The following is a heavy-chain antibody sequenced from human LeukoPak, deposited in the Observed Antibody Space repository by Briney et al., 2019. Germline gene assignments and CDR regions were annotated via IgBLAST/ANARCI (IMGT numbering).Heavy chain of an antibody. CDR1: GGSISSGDYY. J-gene: IGHJ4*02. Sequence: SETLSLTCTVSGGSISSGDYYGRWIRQPPGKGLEWIGYIYYGGSTYYNPSLKSRVTISVDTSKNQFSLKLSSVTAADTAVYYCARNSQWLVHDYWGQGTLVTVSS. CDR2: IYYGGST. D-gene: IGHD6-19*01. V-gene: IGHV4-30-4*01. CDR3: ARNSQWLVHDY.